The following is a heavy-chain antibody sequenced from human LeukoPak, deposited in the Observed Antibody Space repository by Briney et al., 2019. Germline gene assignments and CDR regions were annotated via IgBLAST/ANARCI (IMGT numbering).Heavy chain of an antibody. D-gene: IGHD3-9*01. V-gene: IGHV1-24*01. Sequence: ASVKVSCKVSGYTLTELSIHWVRQATGKGLEWMGGFDPENGDTIYAQNFEGRVTMTEDTSIDTAYMELSSLRSEDTAVYYCATDDPRDFDWLPLDSWGQGTLVTVSS. CDR1: GYTLTELS. CDR3: ATDDPRDFDWLPLDS. J-gene: IGHJ4*02. CDR2: FDPENGDT.